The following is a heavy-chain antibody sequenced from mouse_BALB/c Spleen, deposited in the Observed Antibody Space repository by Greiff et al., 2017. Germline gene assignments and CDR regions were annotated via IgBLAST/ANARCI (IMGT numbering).Heavy chain of an antibody. CDR3: ARAHYYAMDY. V-gene: IGHV5-9-4*01. CDR1: GFTFSSYA. J-gene: IGHJ4*01. CDR2: ISSGGSYT. Sequence: EVQLVESGGGLVKPGGSLKLSCAASGFTFSSYAMSWVRQSPEKRLEWVAEISSGGSYTYYPDTVTGRFTISRDNAKNTLYLEMSSLRSEDTAMYYCARAHYYAMDYWGQGTSVTVSS.